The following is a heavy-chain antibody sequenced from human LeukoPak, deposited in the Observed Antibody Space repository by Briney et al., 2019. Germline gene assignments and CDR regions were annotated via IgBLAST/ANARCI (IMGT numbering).Heavy chain of an antibody. D-gene: IGHD1-14*01. J-gene: IGHJ6*03. CDR3: ARTNVAENYYYMDV. CDR2: IYYSGTT. V-gene: IGHV4-59*12. CDR1: GGSISSYH. Sequence: SETLSLTCTASGGSISSYHWNWIRQPPGKGQEWIGYIYYSGTTNYNLSLKSRVSMSVDTSKNQFSLKLSSVTAADTAVYYCARTNVAENYYYMDVWGKGTTVTISS.